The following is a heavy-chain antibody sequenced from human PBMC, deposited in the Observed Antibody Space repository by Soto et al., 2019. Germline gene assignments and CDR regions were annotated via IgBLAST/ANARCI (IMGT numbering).Heavy chain of an antibody. V-gene: IGHV3-7*02. CDR2: IKQDGSEK. Sequence: GGSLRLSCEASEFNFSNYWRSWVRQAPGKGLEWVANIKQDGSEKYYVDSVKGRFTISRDNAKNSVYLQMHSLRAEDTALYYCATISSPYDYWGQGTLVTVSS. CDR3: ATISSPYDY. D-gene: IGHD6-13*01. CDR1: EFNFSNYW. J-gene: IGHJ4*02.